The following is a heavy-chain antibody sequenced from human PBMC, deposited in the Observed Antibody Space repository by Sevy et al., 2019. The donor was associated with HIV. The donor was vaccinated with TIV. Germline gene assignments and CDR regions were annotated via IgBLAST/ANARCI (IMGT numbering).Heavy chain of an antibody. D-gene: IGHD3-9*01. V-gene: IGHV3-23*01. CDR1: GFTFSSYA. CDR3: AKAPYYDILTGYYKDNYFDY. J-gene: IGHJ4*02. CDR2: ISGSGGST. Sequence: GESLKISCAASGFTFSSYAMSWVRQAPGKGLEWVSAISGSGGSTYYADSVKGRFTISRDNSKNTRYLQMNSLRAEDTAVYYCAKAPYYDILTGYYKDNYFDYWGQGTLVTVSS.